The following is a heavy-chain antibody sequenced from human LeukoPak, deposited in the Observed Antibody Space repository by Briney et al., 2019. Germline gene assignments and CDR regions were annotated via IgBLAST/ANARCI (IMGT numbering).Heavy chain of an antibody. CDR2: ISYDGSNK. Sequence: GGSLRLSCAASGFTFSSYGMHWVRQAPGKGLEWVAVISYDGSNKYYADSVKGRFTISRDNSKNTLYLQMNSLRAEDTAVYYCAKDGPTVPFDYWGQGTLVTVSS. CDR3: AKDGPTVPFDY. J-gene: IGHJ4*02. CDR1: GFTFSSYG. V-gene: IGHV3-30*18. D-gene: IGHD4-17*01.